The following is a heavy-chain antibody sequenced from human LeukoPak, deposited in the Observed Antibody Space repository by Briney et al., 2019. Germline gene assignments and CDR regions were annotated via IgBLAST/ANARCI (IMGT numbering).Heavy chain of an antibody. D-gene: IGHD5-18*01. CDR2: ISYDGSNK. CDR1: GFTFSSYA. J-gene: IGHJ4*02. V-gene: IGHV3-30-3*01. CDR3: ASTVRAWIQTKTADFDY. Sequence: GGSLRLSCTASGFTFSSYAMHWVRQAPGKGLEWVAVISYDGSNKYYADSVEGRFTISRDNSKNTLYLQMNSLRAEDTAVYYCASTVRAWIQTKTADFDYWGQGTLVTVSS.